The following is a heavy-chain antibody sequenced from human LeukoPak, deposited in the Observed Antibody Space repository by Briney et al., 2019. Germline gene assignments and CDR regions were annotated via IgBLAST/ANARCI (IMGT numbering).Heavy chain of an antibody. CDR2: IIPILGIA. D-gene: IGHD3-10*01. Sequence: SVKVSCKASGGTFSSYVISWVRQAPGQGLEWMGRIIPILGIANYAQKFQGRVTITADKSTSTAYMELSSLRSEDTAVYYCARGPPYYYGSGSYYNQWGQGTLVTVSS. CDR1: GGTFSSYV. CDR3: ARGPPYYYGSGSYYNQ. J-gene: IGHJ4*01. V-gene: IGHV1-69*04.